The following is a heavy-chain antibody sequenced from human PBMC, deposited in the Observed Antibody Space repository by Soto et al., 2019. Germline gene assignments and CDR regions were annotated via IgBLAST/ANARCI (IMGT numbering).Heavy chain of an antibody. CDR1: GYTFTSYD. J-gene: IGHJ1*01. CDR2: MNPNSGNT. Sequence: ASVKVSCKASGYTFTSYDINWVRQATGQGLEWMGWMNPNSGNTGYAQKFQGRVTMTRNTSISTAYMELSRLRSEDTAVYYCARRELQTPWAPFQPWGQGTLVTVSS. D-gene: IGHD1-26*01. V-gene: IGHV1-8*01. CDR3: ARRELQTPWAPFQP.